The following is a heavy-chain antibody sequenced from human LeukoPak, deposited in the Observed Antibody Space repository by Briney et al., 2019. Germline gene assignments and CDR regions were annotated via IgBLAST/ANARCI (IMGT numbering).Heavy chain of an antibody. D-gene: IGHD6-13*01. J-gene: IGHJ4*02. V-gene: IGHV3-23*01. CDR1: GFTFSSYA. Sequence: GGSLRLSCAASGFTFSSYAMSWVRQAPGKGLEWVSAISGSGGSTYYADSVKGRFTISRDNSKNTLYLQMNSLRAEDTAVYYCAKDRGSSSWYFPPTGGYFDYWGQGTLVTVSS. CDR3: AKDRGSSSWYFPPTGGYFDY. CDR2: ISGSGGST.